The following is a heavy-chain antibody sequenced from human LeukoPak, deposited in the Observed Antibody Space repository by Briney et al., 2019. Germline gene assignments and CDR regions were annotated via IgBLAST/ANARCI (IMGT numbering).Heavy chain of an antibody. V-gene: IGHV3-7*01. CDR2: IKQDGSQK. Sequence: PGGSLRLSCVVSGFTYSRYWMTWFRQAPGKGLEWVANIKQDGSQKNYVDSVKGRFTISRDNAKKSLYLQMNSLGGEDTAVYFCARGGTYDIWGQGTRVTVSS. J-gene: IGHJ3*02. CDR3: ARGGTYDI. CDR1: GFTYSRYW.